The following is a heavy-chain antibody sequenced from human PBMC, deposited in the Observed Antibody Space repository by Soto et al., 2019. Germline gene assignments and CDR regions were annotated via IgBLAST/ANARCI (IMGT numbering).Heavy chain of an antibody. CDR1: GGSISGGVHS. CDR2: IYYSGST. V-gene: IGHV4-61*08. J-gene: IGHJ2*01. D-gene: IGHD2-8*01. CDR3: ARAGTNSRYFDP. Sequence: SETLSLTCTVSGGSISGGVHSWSWIRQTPGRGLEWIGHIYYSGSTNYNPSLESRVTISVDASKNVFSLKLTSVTPADTAVYFCARAGTNSRYFDPWGRGTLVTVSS.